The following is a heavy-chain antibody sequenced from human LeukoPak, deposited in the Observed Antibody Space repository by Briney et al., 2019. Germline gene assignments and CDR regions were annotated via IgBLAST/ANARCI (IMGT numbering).Heavy chain of an antibody. Sequence: ASVKVSCKASGYTFTSYYIHWVRQAPGQGLEWMGVINPSGGGTTYAQKFQGRVTMTRDTSTSTVYMELSSLRFEDTAVYYCASRDCSGGRCHFAGADPFDYWGQGTLVTVSS. D-gene: IGHD2-15*01. CDR2: INPSGGGT. CDR1: GYTFTSYY. J-gene: IGHJ4*02. CDR3: ASRDCSGGRCHFAGADPFDY. V-gene: IGHV1-46*01.